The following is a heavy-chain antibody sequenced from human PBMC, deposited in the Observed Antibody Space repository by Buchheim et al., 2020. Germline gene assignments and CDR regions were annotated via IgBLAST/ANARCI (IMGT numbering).Heavy chain of an antibody. CDR2: INHSGST. V-gene: IGHV4-34*01. D-gene: IGHD3-9*01. J-gene: IGHJ6*02. CDR1: GGSFSGYY. CDR3: ARGTVLRYFDWLPNYYYYYGMDV. Sequence: QVQLQQWGAGLLKPSETLSLTCAVYGGSFSGYYWSWIRQPPGKGLEWIGEINHSGSTNYNPSLKSRVTISVDPSKNQFSLKLSSVTAADTAVYYCARGTVLRYFDWLPNYYYYYGMDVWGQGTT.